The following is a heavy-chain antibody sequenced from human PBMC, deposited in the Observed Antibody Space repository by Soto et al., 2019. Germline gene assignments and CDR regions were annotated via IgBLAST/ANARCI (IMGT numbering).Heavy chain of an antibody. V-gene: IGHV4-31*03. J-gene: IGHJ5*02. Sequence: SETLSLTCTVSGGSISSGGYYWSWIRQHPGKGLEWIGYIYYSGSTYYNPSLKSRVTISVDTSKNQFSLKLSSVTAADTAVYYCASRYYDILTGSHWFDPWGQGTLVTVSS. CDR1: GGSISSGGYY. D-gene: IGHD3-9*01. CDR3: ASRYYDILTGSHWFDP. CDR2: IYYSGST.